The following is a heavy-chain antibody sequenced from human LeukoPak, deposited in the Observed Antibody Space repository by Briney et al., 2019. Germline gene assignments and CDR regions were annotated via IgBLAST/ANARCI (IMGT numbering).Heavy chain of an antibody. CDR3: AKPPFLAAYYYYMDV. CDR1: GFTFSSYG. V-gene: IGHV3-23*01. J-gene: IGHJ6*03. D-gene: IGHD2/OR15-2a*01. CDR2: ISGSGGST. Sequence: PGGSLRLSCAASGFTFSSYGMSWVRQAPGKGLEWVSAISGSGGSTYYADSVKGRFTISRDNSKNTLYLQMNSLRAEDTAVYYCAKPPFLAAYYYYMDVWGKGTTVTISS.